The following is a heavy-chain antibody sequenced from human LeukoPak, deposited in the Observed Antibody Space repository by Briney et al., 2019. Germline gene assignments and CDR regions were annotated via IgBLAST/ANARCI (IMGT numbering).Heavy chain of an antibody. V-gene: IGHV3-23*01. D-gene: IGHD4-17*01. CDR1: GFPFSASA. J-gene: IGHJ5*02. Sequence: PGGSLRLSCAASGFPFSASAMTWVRQAPGEGLEWDSHILSTGTTYYADSVRGRFTISRDNSKNTLYLLMTSLRADDTAVYYCATVKYDYGDPVGWFDPWGQGTLVTVSS. CDR3: ATVKYDYGDPVGWFDP. CDR2: ILSTGTT.